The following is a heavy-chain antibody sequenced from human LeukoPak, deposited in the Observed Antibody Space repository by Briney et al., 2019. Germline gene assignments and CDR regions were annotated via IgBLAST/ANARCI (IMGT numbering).Heavy chain of an antibody. CDR2: LLYDGSNK. CDR1: GFTFSSYD. Sequence: GGSLRLSCAASGFTFSSYDMHWVRQAPGKGLEWVTFLLYDGSNKYYADSVKGRFTILRDNSKNTLYLHMNGLRTEDTAVYYCALGSGSYFGLRDYWGQGTLVTVSS. D-gene: IGHD1-26*01. V-gene: IGHV3-30*02. J-gene: IGHJ4*02. CDR3: ALGSGSYFGLRDY.